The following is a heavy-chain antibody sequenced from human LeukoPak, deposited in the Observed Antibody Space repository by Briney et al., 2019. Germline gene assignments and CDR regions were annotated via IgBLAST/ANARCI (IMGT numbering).Heavy chain of an antibody. CDR2: INPNSGGT. CDR3: ARDPGIAARPGYFQH. D-gene: IGHD6-6*01. V-gene: IGHV1-2*06. CDR1: GCTFTGYY. J-gene: IGHJ1*01. Sequence: ASVKVFCNVSGCTFTGYYMHWVRQAPGQGLEWMGRINPNSGGTNYAQKFQGRVTMTRDTSISTAYMELSRLRSDDTAVYYCARDPGIAARPGYFQHWGQGTLVTVSS.